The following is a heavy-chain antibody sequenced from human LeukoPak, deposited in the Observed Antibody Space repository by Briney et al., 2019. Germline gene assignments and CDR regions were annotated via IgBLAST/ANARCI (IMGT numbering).Heavy chain of an antibody. CDR2: ISAYNGNT. Sequence: GASVKVSCKASGYTFTSYGIRWVRQAPGQGLEWMGWISAYNGNTNYAQKLQGRVTMTTDTSTSTAYMELRSLRSDDTAVYYCARDSRGYSGYDFFDPWGQGTLVTVSS. J-gene: IGHJ5*02. CDR1: GYTFTSYG. CDR3: ARDSRGYSGYDFFDP. V-gene: IGHV1-18*01. D-gene: IGHD5-12*01.